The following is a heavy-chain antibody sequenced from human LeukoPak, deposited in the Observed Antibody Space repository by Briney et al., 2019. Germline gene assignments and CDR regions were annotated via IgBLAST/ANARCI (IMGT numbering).Heavy chain of an antibody. CDR3: ARDSAGNDY. D-gene: IGHD6-13*01. V-gene: IGHV3-7*01. Sequence: GGSLRLSCEASGFTFSTYWMSWVRQAPGKGLEWVANIKQDGSEKYYVGSVKGRFTISRDNAKNSLYLQMNSLRAEDTAMYYCARDSAGNDYWGQGTLVTVSS. CDR1: GFTFSTYW. J-gene: IGHJ4*02. CDR2: IKQDGSEK.